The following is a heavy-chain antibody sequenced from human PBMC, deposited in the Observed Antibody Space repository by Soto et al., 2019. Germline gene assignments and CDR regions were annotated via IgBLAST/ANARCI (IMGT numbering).Heavy chain of an antibody. Sequence: PGGALTLSCAASGLTFSNYSMSWVRQAPGEGLEGVSSIGGRGDNTSYADSVEGRFTISRDASKNSLYLQMNSLTTEDTAIYYCADLTWSGYYLPWGQGTLVTVSS. D-gene: IGHD3-3*01. CDR3: ADLTWSGYYLP. J-gene: IGHJ4*02. V-gene: IGHV3-23*01. CDR1: GLTFSNYS. CDR2: IGGRGDNT.